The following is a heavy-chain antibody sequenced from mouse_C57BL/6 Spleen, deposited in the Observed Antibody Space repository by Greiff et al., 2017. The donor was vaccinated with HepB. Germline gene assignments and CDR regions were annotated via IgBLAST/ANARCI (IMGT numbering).Heavy chain of an antibody. CDR2: ISYDGSN. V-gene: IGHV3-6*01. CDR3: ARLLLRYAMDY. CDR1: GYSITSGYY. Sequence: EVKLQESGPGLVKPSQSLSLTCSVTGYSITSGYYWNWIRQFPGNKLEWMGYISYDGSNNYNPSLKNRISITRDTSKNQFFLKLNSVTTEDTATYYCARLLLRYAMDYWGQGTSVTVSS. D-gene: IGHD1-1*01. J-gene: IGHJ4*01.